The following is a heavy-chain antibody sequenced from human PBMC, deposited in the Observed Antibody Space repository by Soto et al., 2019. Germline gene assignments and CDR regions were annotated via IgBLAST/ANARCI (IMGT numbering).Heavy chain of an antibody. V-gene: IGHV1-69*01. J-gene: IGHJ4*02. CDR2: IIPMFGTA. CDR3: ARDGADAPL. Sequence: QVQLVQSGAEVKKPGSSVKVSCKASGGTFSSYAISWVRQAPGQGLEWMGGIIPMFGTANYAQQFQGRVKMTAEEATSTAYMELSSRISEDTAVYYCARDGADAPLWGQGTLVTGSS. CDR1: GGTFSSYA. D-gene: IGHD2-2*01.